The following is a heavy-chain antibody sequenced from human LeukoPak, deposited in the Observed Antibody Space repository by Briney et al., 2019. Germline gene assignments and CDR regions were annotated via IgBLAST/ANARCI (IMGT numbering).Heavy chain of an antibody. J-gene: IGHJ4*01. CDR2: IHSGGST. CDR3: ARPSFTDYGGNFDY. CDR1: GFTVSSNY. D-gene: IGHD4-23*01. V-gene: IGHV3-53*01. Sequence: GGSLRLSCAASGFTVSSNYMSWVRQAPGKGLEWVSVIHSGGSTYYADSVKGRFTISRDNAKNSLYLQMNDLRAEDTAVYYCARPSFTDYGGNFDYWGPGTSVTVSS.